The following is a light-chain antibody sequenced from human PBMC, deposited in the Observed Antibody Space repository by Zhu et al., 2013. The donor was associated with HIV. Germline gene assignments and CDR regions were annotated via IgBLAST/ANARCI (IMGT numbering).Light chain of an antibody. CDR1: QSISNL. J-gene: IGKJ1*01. CDR3: QQYYTSWT. CDR2: KAS. Sequence: DIQMTQSPSTLSASVGDRVIITCRASQSISNLLAWYQQKSGKAPRLLIYKASTLETGVPSRFSGSGSGTEFTLTISSLQPDDFTTYYCQQYYTSWTFGQGTKVEI. V-gene: IGKV1-5*03.